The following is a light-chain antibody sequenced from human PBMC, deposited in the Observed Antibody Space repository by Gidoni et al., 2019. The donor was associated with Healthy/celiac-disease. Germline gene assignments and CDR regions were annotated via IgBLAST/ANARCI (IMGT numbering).Light chain of an antibody. V-gene: IGKV3-20*01. J-gene: IGKJ4*01. Sequence: EIVLTQSPGTLSLSPGERATLSCRASQSVSRSYLDWYQQKPVQSPRLLIYGASSRATGIPDRFSGSGSGTDFTLTISRLDPEDFAVYYWQQYGSSPLTFGGGTKVEIK. CDR3: QQYGSSPLT. CDR2: GAS. CDR1: QSVSRSY.